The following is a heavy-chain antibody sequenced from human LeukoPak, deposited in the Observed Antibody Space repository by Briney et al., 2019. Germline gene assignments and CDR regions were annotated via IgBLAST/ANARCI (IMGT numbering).Heavy chain of an antibody. CDR2: IYYSGST. V-gene: IGHV4-59*08. J-gene: IGHJ3*02. CDR3: ARHRGYSYLEDAFDI. D-gene: IGHD5-18*01. Sequence: NPSETLSLTCTVSGGSISSYYWSWIRQPPGKGLEWIGYIYYSGSTNYNPSLKSRVTISVDTSKNQFSLKLSSVTAADTAVYYCARHRGYSYLEDAFDIWGQGTMVTVSS. CDR1: GGSISSYY.